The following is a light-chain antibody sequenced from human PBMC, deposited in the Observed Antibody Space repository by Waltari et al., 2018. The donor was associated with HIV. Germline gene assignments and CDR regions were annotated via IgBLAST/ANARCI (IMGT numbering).Light chain of an antibody. J-gene: IGKJ4*01. Sequence: DIQMTQSPSSLSASVGDRVTITCRASQSIHRYLNWYQQKPRKAPKLLIYGASSLQSGVPSRFSGSGSGTHFTLTISSLQPEDFATYYCQQSYSIPLTFGGGTTVGIK. V-gene: IGKV1-39*01. CDR2: GAS. CDR1: QSIHRY. CDR3: QQSYSIPLT.